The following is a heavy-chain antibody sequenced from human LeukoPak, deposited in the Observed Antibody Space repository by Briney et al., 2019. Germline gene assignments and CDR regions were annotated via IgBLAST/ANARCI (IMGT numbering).Heavy chain of an antibody. V-gene: IGHV4-34*01. CDR2: VNHRGST. CDR3: ARDPTTVVTLPYYFDF. J-gene: IGHJ4*01. D-gene: IGHD4-23*01. CDR1: GGSFSGHH. Sequence: SETLSLTCAVYGGSFSGHHWNWIRQTAGKGLEWIGEVNHRGSTNYNPPLKSRVTISVDTSKNQFFLKLSSVTAADTGVYYCARDPTTVVTLPYYFDFWGHGTLVTVSS.